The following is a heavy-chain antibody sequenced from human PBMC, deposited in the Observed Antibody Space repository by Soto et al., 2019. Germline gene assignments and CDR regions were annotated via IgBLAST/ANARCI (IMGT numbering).Heavy chain of an antibody. D-gene: IGHD2-15*01. V-gene: IGHV4-59*02. CDR3: AREVRYCSGGSCYSYLDH. J-gene: IGHJ4*02. Sequence: PSETLSLTCTVSGGSVNSDYWSWIRQPPGRGLEWIGYIYSSGYTNYNPPLESRVTISVDTSKKQFSLKLNSVTAADTAVYYCAREVRYCSGGSCYSYLDHWGQGTLVTVSS. CDR1: GGSVNSDY. CDR2: IYSSGYT.